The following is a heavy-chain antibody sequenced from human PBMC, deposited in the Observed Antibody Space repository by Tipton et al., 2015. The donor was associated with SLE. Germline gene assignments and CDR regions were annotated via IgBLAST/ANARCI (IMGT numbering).Heavy chain of an antibody. CDR1: GGSVRAGRFY. D-gene: IGHD3-16*02. J-gene: IGHJ1*01. CDR2: ISYTEST. Sequence: TLSLTCTVSGGSVRAGRFYWSWIRQLPGKGLEWIGFISYTESTYYNPSLKSRLTISVDTSNNQFSLRMKSVTAADTAVYYCARGDDSIWGSYRHPLLWGQGILVTVSS. V-gene: IGHV4-31*03. CDR3: ARGDDSIWGSYRHPLL.